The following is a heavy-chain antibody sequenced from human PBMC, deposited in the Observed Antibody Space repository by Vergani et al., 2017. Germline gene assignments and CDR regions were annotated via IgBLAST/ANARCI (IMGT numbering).Heavy chain of an antibody. J-gene: IGHJ6*02. CDR1: GFTFSSYA. CDR3: ATINLYYDILTGYYKTHYYYYGMDV. V-gene: IGHV3-23*01. Sequence: EVQLLESGGGLVQPGGSLRLSCAASGFTFSSYAMSWVRQAPGKGLEWVSAISGSGGSTYYADSVKGRFTISRDNSKNTLYLQMNSLRAEDTAVYYCATINLYYDILTGYYKTHYYYYGMDVWGQGTTVTVSS. D-gene: IGHD3-9*01. CDR2: ISGSGGST.